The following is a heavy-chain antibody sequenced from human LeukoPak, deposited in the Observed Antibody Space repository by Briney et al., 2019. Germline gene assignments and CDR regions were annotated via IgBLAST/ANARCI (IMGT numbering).Heavy chain of an antibody. D-gene: IGHD6-19*01. J-gene: IGHJ4*02. V-gene: IGHV1-2*02. Sequence: WASVKVSCKASGYTFTGHYMHWVRQAPGQGLEWMGWINPNSGGARFAEKFQGRVTMTRDTSITTSYVELSRLRSDDTAVYYCAIFAVAGLPQDHWGQGTLVIVSS. CDR1: GYTFTGHY. CDR3: AIFAVAGLPQDH. CDR2: INPNSGGA.